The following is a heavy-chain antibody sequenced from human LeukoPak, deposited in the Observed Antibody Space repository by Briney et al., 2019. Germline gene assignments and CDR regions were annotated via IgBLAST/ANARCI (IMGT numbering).Heavy chain of an antibody. CDR1: GFTFSSYA. V-gene: IGHV3-30-3*01. Sequence: GGSLRLSCAASGFTFSSYAMHWVRQAPGKGLEWVAVISYDGSNKYYADSVKGRFTISRDNSKNTLYLQMNSLRAEDTAVYYCAKVSDGDSRFDYWGQGTLVTVSS. CDR3: AKVSDGDSRFDY. D-gene: IGHD4-17*01. J-gene: IGHJ4*02. CDR2: ISYDGSNK.